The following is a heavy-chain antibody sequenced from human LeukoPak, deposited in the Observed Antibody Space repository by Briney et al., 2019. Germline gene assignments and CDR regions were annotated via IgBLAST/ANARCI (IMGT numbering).Heavy chain of an antibody. CDR2: INPNSGGT. D-gene: IGHD6-19*01. CDR3: ARFPLGQWLGFDY. J-gene: IGHJ4*02. V-gene: IGHV1-2*02. Sequence: GASVKVSCKASGYTFTDYYMHWVRQAPGQGLEWMGWINPNSGGTNYAQKFQGRVTMTRDTSISTAYMELSRLRSDDTAVFYCARFPLGQWLGFDYWGQGTLVTVSS. CDR1: GYTFTDYY.